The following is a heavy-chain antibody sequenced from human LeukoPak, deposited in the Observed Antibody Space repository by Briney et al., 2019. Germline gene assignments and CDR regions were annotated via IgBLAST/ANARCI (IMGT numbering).Heavy chain of an antibody. CDR1: GFTFSSYA. D-gene: IGHD6-19*01. CDR2: ISYDGSNK. V-gene: IGHV3-30-3*01. J-gene: IGHJ4*02. Sequence: PGGSLRLSCAASGFTFSSYAMHWVRQAPGKGLEWVAVISYDGSNKYYADSVKGRFTTSRDNAKNTLYLQMNSLRADDTAVYYCARDRGGSGPTTTDLWGQGTLVTVSS. CDR3: ARDRGGSGPTTTDL.